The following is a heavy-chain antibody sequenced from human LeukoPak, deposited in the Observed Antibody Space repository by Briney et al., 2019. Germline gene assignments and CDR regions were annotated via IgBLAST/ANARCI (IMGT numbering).Heavy chain of an antibody. D-gene: IGHD3-10*01. Sequence: PGGSLRLSCAASGFTFSSYSMNWVRQAPGKGLEWVSSISSSSYIYYADSVKGRFTISRDNAKNSLYLQMNSLRAEDTAVYYCARDEGKAQGYFDYWGQGTLVTVSS. V-gene: IGHV3-21*01. CDR3: ARDEGKAQGYFDY. CDR2: ISSSSYI. J-gene: IGHJ4*02. CDR1: GFTFSSYS.